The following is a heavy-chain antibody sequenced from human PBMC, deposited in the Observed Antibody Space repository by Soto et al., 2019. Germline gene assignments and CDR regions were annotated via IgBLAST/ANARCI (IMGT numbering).Heavy chain of an antibody. CDR3: AKSPYVEYYDSSGYYY. J-gene: IGHJ4*02. V-gene: IGHV1-69*13. CDR2: IIPIFGTA. Sequence: SVKVSCKASGGTFSSYAISWVRPAPGQGLEWMGGIIPIFGTANYAQKFQGRVTITADESTSTAYMELSSLRSEDTAVYYCAKSPYVEYYDSSGYYYWGQGTLVTVSS. CDR1: GGTFSSYA. D-gene: IGHD3-22*01.